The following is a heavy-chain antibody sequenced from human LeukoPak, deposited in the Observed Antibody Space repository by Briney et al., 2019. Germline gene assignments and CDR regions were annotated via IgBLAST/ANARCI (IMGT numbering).Heavy chain of an antibody. CDR2: IYHSGST. CDR3: ARDTYYYDTHN. D-gene: IGHD3-22*01. CDR1: GYSISSGYY. J-gene: IGHJ4*02. Sequence: PSETLSLTCTVSGYSISSGYYWGWIRQPPGKGLEWIGSIYHSGSTYYNPSLKSRVTISVDTSKNQFSLKLSSVTAADTAVYYCARDTYYYDTHNWGQGTLVTVSS. V-gene: IGHV4-38-2*02.